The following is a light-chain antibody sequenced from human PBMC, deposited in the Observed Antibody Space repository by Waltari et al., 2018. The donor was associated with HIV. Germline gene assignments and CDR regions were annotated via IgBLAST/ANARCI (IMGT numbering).Light chain of an antibody. CDR3: QHRSNWPPST. Sequence: EILLTQSPATLSLSPGESATLSCRASQAVSNFLAWYQQKPGQAPRLLIYDAFKRATDIPDRFSGSGSGADFTLTISSLEPEDFAVYYCQHRSNWPPSTFGQGTKLEIK. V-gene: IGKV3-11*01. CDR2: DAF. CDR1: QAVSNF. J-gene: IGKJ2*02.